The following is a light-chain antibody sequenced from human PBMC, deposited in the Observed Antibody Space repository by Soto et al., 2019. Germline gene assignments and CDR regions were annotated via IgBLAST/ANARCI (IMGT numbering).Light chain of an antibody. V-gene: IGLV1-44*01. Sequence: QSALAQPPSVSGTPGQRATISCSGSSSNIGKNTVSWYQQLPGAAPKPLISTDNQRPSGVPDRFSGSKSGTSASLAISGLQSEDEADYYCAAWDNSLNGHVFGTGTKVTV. CDR3: AAWDNSLNGHV. CDR2: TDN. CDR1: SSNIGKNT. J-gene: IGLJ1*01.